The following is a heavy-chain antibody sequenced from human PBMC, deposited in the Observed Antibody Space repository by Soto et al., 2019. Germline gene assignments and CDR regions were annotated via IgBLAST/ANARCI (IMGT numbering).Heavy chain of an antibody. CDR1: GFTFSSYS. J-gene: IGHJ5*02. CDR2: ISSSSSYI. Sequence: RRLSFAASGFTFSSYSMNWVRQAPGKLLEWVSSISSSSSYIYYADSVKGRFTISRDNAKNSLYLQMSSLRAEDTAVYYCARDLPELRYFDRSVGNWFDPLGQGTL. CDR3: ARDLPELRYFDRSVGNWFDP. D-gene: IGHD3-9*01. V-gene: IGHV3-21*01.